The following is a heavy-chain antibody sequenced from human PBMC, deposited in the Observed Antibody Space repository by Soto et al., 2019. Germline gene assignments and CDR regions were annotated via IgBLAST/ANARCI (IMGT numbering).Heavy chain of an antibody. D-gene: IGHD1-26*01. Sequence: SETLSLTCAVYGGSFSGYYWSWIRQPPGKGLEWIGEINHSGSTNYNPSLKSRVTISVDTSKNQFSLKLSSVTAAHTAVYYCARKGRRFSGSSPYNWFDPWGQGTLVTVSS. CDR2: INHSGST. V-gene: IGHV4-34*01. CDR1: GGSFSGYY. CDR3: ARKGRRFSGSSPYNWFDP. J-gene: IGHJ5*02.